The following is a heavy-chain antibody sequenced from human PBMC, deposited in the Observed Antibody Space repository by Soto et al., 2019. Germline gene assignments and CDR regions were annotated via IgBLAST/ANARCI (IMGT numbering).Heavy chain of an antibody. D-gene: IGHD3-10*01. CDR2: INHSGST. V-gene: IGHV4-34*01. Sequence: QVQLQQWGAGLLKPSETLSLTCAVYGGSFSGYYWSWIRQPPGKGLEWIGEINHSGSTNYNPSLKSRVSISVDTSKNQFSLKLSSVTAADTAVYYCARGRGVLLWFGDPTKFAYWGQGTLVTVSS. CDR3: ARGRGVLLWFGDPTKFAY. J-gene: IGHJ4*02. CDR1: GGSFSGYY.